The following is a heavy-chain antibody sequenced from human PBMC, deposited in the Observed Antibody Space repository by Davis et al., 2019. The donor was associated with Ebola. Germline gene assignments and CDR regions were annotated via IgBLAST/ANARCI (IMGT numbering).Heavy chain of an antibody. CDR2: IGSDT. J-gene: IGHJ4*02. D-gene: IGHD3-10*01. Sequence: PGGSLRLSCAASGFTFSSYGMSWVRQAPGKGLEWVANIGSDTHYADSVKGRFTISRDNAKNSLYLQMNSLGDEDTAVYYCVREWFGETDWGQGTLVTVSS. CDR3: VREWFGETD. CDR1: GFTFSSYG. V-gene: IGHV3-48*02.